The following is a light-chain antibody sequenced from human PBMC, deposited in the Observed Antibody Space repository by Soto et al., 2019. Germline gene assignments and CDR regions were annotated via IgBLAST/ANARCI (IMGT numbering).Light chain of an antibody. V-gene: IGKV3-20*01. Sequence: EIVLTQSPGTLSLSPGERATLSCRASQSVSSNYLAWYQQKPGQAPRLLIYGASSRATGIPDRFSGSGSGTGFPLTISRLEPEDFAVYYCQHYGRSAYTFGQGTTLEIK. CDR1: QSVSSNY. J-gene: IGKJ2*01. CDR2: GAS. CDR3: QHYGRSAYT.